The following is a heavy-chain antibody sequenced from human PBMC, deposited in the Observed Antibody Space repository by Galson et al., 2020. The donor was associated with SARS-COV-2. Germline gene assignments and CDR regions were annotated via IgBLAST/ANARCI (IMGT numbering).Heavy chain of an antibody. D-gene: IGHD4-17*01. CDR2: IYYSGGT. J-gene: IGHJ6*02. CDR3: ARVMTTVTIFTNYHYYGIDI. CDR1: GVSITNYY. Sequence: SETLSLTCTVSGVSITNYYWSWIRQPPGKGLEWIGYIYYSGGTNYNPSLKSRVTISVDTSKYQFSLKLSSVTAADTGVYYCARVMTTVTIFTNYHYYGIDIWGQGTTVTVSS. V-gene: IGHV4-59*01.